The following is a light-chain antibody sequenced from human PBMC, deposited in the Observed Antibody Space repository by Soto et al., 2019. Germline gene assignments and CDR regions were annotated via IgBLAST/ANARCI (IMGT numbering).Light chain of an antibody. Sequence: QSALTQPASVSGSPGQSNTISCTGTSSDVGGYDYVSWYQQHPGKAPKLMIYDVTNRPSGVSNRFSGSKSGNTASLTISGLQAEDEADYYCISYASINTYVFGTGTKVTVL. CDR3: ISYASINTYV. V-gene: IGLV2-14*01. CDR2: DVT. J-gene: IGLJ1*01. CDR1: SSDVGGYDY.